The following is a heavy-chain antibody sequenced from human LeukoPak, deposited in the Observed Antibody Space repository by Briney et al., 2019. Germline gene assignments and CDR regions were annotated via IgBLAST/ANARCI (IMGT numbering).Heavy chain of an antibody. V-gene: IGHV1-69*05. CDR3: ARVAGGRYYDILTAYYGWFDP. D-gene: IGHD3-9*01. CDR2: IIPIFGTA. Sequence: SVKVSCKASGGTFNSYAISWVRQAPGQGLEWMGGIIPIFGTANYAQKFQGRVTITTDESTSTAYMELRSLRSDDTAVYYCARVAGGRYYDILTAYYGWFDPWGQGTLVTVSS. J-gene: IGHJ5*02. CDR1: GGTFNSYA.